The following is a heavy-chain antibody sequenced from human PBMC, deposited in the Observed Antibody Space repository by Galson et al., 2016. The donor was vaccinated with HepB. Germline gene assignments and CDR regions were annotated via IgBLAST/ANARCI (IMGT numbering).Heavy chain of an antibody. CDR1: GFTFSRSW. Sequence: SLRLSCAASGFTFSRSWMSWVRQAPGKGLEWVANIKQDGSEKYYADSVKGRFTISRDNAKNSLYLQMNSLSAEDTAVYYCATGGSRGISDAFGFSGQGTMVTVS. CDR2: IKQDGSEK. CDR3: ATGGSRGISDAFGF. J-gene: IGHJ3*01. D-gene: IGHD3-16*01. V-gene: IGHV3-7*01.